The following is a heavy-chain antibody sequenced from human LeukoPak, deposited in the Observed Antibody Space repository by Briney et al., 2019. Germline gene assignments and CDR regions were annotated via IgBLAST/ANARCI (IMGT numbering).Heavy chain of an antibody. Sequence: GGSLRLSCAASGFTVSTNYMSWVRQAPGKGLEWVSLIYSGGSTYYADSVKGRFTISRDNSKNTLYLQMNNLRAEDTALYYCARGGIGYYDSSGYDEYFQHWGQGTLVTVSS. J-gene: IGHJ1*01. CDR2: IYSGGST. V-gene: IGHV3-66*01. CDR3: ARGGIGYYDSSGYDEYFQH. CDR1: GFTVSTNY. D-gene: IGHD3-22*01.